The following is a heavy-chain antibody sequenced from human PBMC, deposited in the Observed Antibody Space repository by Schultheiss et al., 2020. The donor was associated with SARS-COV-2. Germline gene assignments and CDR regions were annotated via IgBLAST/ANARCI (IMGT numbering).Heavy chain of an antibody. Sequence: GGSLRLSCAASGFTFSSCEMNWVRQAPGKGLEWVSSISSSSSYIYYADSVKGRFTISRDNAKNSLYLQMNSLRAEDTAVYYCARDQDGRVRLTIFGVVKIYGMDVWGQGTTVTVSS. D-gene: IGHD3-3*01. CDR3: ARDQDGRVRLTIFGVVKIYGMDV. V-gene: IGHV3-21*01. J-gene: IGHJ6*02. CDR1: GFTFSSCE. CDR2: ISSSSSYI.